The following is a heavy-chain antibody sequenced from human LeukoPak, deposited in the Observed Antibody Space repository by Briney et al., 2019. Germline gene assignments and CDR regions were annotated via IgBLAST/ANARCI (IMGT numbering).Heavy chain of an antibody. V-gene: IGHV3-21*01. Sequence: GGSLRLSCAASGFTFSSYSMNWVRQAPGKGLEWVSSISSSSSYIYYADSVKGRFTISRDNAKNSLYLQMNSLRAEGTAVYYCAREDCSSTSCYLDPWGQGTLVTVSS. J-gene: IGHJ5*02. CDR2: ISSSSSYI. D-gene: IGHD2-2*01. CDR1: GFTFSSYS. CDR3: AREDCSSTSCYLDP.